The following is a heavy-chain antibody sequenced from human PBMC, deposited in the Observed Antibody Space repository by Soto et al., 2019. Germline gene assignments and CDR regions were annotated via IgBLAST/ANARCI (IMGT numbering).Heavy chain of an antibody. J-gene: IGHJ4*02. V-gene: IGHV5-51*01. D-gene: IGHD3-9*01. CDR3: ERKRNYDIWPGHPDY. CDR1: GYRFTNYW. CDR2: IYPGDSDT. Sequence: PGESLKISCKGSGYRFTNYWIGWVRQMPGKGLEWMGIIYPGDSDTRYSPSFQGQVTISADKSISTAYLQWSSLKASDTAMYYYERKRNYDIWPGHPDYWGQGTRATFSS.